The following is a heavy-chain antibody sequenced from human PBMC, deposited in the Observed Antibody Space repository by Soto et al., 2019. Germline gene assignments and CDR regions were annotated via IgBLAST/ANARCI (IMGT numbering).Heavy chain of an antibody. V-gene: IGHV4-34*01. J-gene: IGHJ3*02. D-gene: IGHD3-16*02. Sequence: SETLSLTCAVYGGSFSGYYWSWIRQPPGKGLEWIGEINHSGSTNYNPSLKSRVTISVDTSKNQFSLKLSSVTAADTAVYYCARDGVMITFGGVIVKGRAFDIWGQGTMVTVSS. CDR2: INHSGST. CDR3: ARDGVMITFGGVIVKGRAFDI. CDR1: GGSFSGYY.